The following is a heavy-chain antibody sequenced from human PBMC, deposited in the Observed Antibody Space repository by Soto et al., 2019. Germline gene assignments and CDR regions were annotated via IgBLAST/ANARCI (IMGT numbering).Heavy chain of an antibody. J-gene: IGHJ5*02. D-gene: IGHD6-19*01. CDR2: INPNSGDT. CDR3: ARGLRAVAYNWFDP. CDR1: GYTFTGYY. Sequence: SVTVSCKASGYTFTGYYLHWVRPAPGQGLEWMGWINPNSGDTNYAQKFQGRVTMTRDTSISTAYMELSRLRSDDTAVDYCARGLRAVAYNWFDPWGQGALVTVSS. V-gene: IGHV1-2*02.